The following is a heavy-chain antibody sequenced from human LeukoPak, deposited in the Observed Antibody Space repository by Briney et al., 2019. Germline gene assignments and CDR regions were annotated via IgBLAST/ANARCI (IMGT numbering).Heavy chain of an antibody. CDR3: ARDRYFYYYGMDV. J-gene: IGHJ6*02. CDR2: INTCSSYT. Sequence: PGGSLTLSCTPSGFTFSDYYMSWMRHAPGKGLVWISYINTCSSYTNYADSVKGRFTISRDNAKNSLYLQMNSLRAEDTAVYYCARDRYFYYYGMDVWGQGTTVTVSS. V-gene: IGHV3-11*05. CDR1: GFTFSDYY.